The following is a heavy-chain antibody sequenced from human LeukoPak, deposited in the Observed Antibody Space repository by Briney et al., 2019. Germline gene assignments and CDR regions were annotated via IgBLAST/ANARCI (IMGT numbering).Heavy chain of an antibody. J-gene: IGHJ6*03. CDR1: GYTFTSYY. V-gene: IGHV1-46*01. CDR2: INPSGGST. CDR3: ALSYYGAHYMDV. Sequence: GASVKVSCKASGYTFTSYYMHWVRQAPGQGLEGMGIINPSGGSTSYAQKFQGRVTMTRDMSTSTVYMELSSLRSEDTAVYYCALSYYGAHYMDVWGKGTTVTVSS. D-gene: IGHD3-10*01.